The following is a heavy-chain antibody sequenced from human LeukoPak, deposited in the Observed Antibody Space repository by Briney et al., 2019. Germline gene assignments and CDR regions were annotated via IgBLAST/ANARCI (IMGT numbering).Heavy chain of an antibody. CDR1: GFTFSTYW. CDR2: MKGDGSEK. V-gene: IGHV3-7*01. Sequence: GGSLRLSCVASGFTFSTYWMTWVRQAPGKGLEWVANMKGDGSEKHYVDSVKGRFTISRDNAKSSLYLQMNSLRAEDSAVYYCARPAYTAAYDLWSQGTMVTVSS. D-gene: IGHD3-16*01. CDR3: ARPAYTAAYDL. J-gene: IGHJ3*01.